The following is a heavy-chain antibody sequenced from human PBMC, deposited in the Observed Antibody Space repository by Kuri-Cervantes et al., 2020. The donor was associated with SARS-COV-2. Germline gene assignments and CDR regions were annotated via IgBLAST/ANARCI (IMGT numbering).Heavy chain of an antibody. J-gene: IGHJ4*02. CDR2: ISSSSSYI. CDR1: GFTFSSYS. Sequence: GESLKISCAASGFTFSSYSMNWVHQAPGKGLEWVSSISSSSSYIYYADSVKGRFTISRDNAKNSLYLQMNSLRAEDTAVYYCARDRGPAAKSYSDYWGQGTLVTVSS. D-gene: IGHD2-2*01. V-gene: IGHV3-21*01. CDR3: ARDRGPAAKSYSDY.